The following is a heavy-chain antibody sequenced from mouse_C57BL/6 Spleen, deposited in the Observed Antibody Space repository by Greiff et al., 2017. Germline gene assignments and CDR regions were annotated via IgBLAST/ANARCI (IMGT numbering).Heavy chain of an antibody. CDR2: IHPNSGST. Sequence: VQLQQSGAELVKPGASVKLSCKASGYTFTSYWMHWVKQRPGQGLEWIGMIHPNSGSTNYNEKFKSKATLTVDKSSSTAYMQLSSLTSEDSAVYYCAGWLLYYFDYWGQGTTLTVSS. D-gene: IGHD2-3*01. V-gene: IGHV1-64*01. CDR3: AGWLLYYFDY. CDR1: GYTFTSYW. J-gene: IGHJ2*01.